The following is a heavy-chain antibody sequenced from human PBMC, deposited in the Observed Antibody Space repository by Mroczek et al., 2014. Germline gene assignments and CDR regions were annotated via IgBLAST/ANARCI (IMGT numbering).Heavy chain of an antibody. D-gene: IGHD3-22*01. CDR2: INHSGST. Sequence: WAAGLLKPSETLSLTCAVYGGSFSGYYWSWIRQPPGKGLEWIGEINHSGSTNYNPSLKSRVTISVDTSKNQFSLKLSSVTAADTAVYYCARRAMISRRGYFDYWGQGTLVTVSS. J-gene: IGHJ4*02. CDR1: GGSFSGYY. V-gene: IGHV4-34*01. CDR3: ARRAMISRRGYFDY.